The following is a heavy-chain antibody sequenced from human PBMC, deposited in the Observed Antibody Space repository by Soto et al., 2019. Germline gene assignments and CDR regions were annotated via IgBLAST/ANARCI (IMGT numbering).Heavy chain of an antibody. CDR2: ISYDGSNK. J-gene: IGHJ3*01. Sequence: RGSLRHSCAASGFTFSLFAMHWVRQAPGKGLEWVALISYDGSNKYYAESVKGRFTISRDNSKNTLYLQMDSLRADDTAVYYCAREHALTSSDGFDLCGQGTMVTVSS. D-gene: IGHD2-2*01. CDR3: AREHALTSSDGFDL. CDR1: GFTFSLFA. V-gene: IGHV3-30-3*01.